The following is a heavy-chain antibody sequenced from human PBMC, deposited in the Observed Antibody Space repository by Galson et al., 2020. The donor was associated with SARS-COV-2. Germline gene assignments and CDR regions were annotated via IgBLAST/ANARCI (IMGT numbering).Heavy chain of an antibody. CDR1: GFTFSSYS. D-gene: IGHD4-4*01. V-gene: IGHV3-21*01. Sequence: NSGGSLRLSCAASGFTFSSYSMNWVRQAPGKGLEWVSSISSSSSYIYYADSVKGRFTISRDNAKNSLYLQMNSLRAEDTAVYYCARDPSGGGYSEFWFDPWGQGTLVTVSS. J-gene: IGHJ5*02. CDR2: ISSSSSYI. CDR3: ARDPSGGGYSEFWFDP.